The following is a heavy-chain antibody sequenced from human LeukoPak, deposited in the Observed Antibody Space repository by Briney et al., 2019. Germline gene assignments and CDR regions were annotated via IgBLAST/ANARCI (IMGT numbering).Heavy chain of an antibody. J-gene: IGHJ5*02. Sequence: ASVKVSCKASGYAFTSYAMNWVRQAPGQGLEWMGWINTNTGNPTYAQGFTGRFVFSLDTSVSTAYLQISSLKAEDTAVYYCARAGHSRTLGWFDPWGQGTLVTVSS. CDR2: INTNTGNP. CDR3: ARAGHSRTLGWFDP. V-gene: IGHV7-4-1*02. CDR1: GYAFTSYA. D-gene: IGHD3-22*01.